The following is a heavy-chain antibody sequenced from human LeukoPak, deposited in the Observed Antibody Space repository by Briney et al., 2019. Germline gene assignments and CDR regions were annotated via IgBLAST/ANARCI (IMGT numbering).Heavy chain of an antibody. D-gene: IGHD3-10*01. CDR3: ARGGPLVLLWFGESQDY. Sequence: EASVNVSCKASGYTFTGYYMHWVRQAPGQGLEWMGRINPNSGGTNYAQKFQGRVTMTRDTSISTAYMELSRLRSDDTAVYYCARGGPLVLLWFGESQDYWGQGTLVTVSS. J-gene: IGHJ4*02. CDR1: GYTFTGYY. V-gene: IGHV1-2*06. CDR2: INPNSGGT.